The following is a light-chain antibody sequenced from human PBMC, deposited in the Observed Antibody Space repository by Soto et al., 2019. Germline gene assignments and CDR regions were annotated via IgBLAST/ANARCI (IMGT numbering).Light chain of an antibody. V-gene: IGKV1-39*01. CDR1: QGISSY. J-gene: IGKJ4*01. CDR2: AAS. Sequence: DIQMTQSPSSLSASVGDRVTITSRASQGISSYLNWYQQKPGKDPKLLIYAASSLQSGVPSRFSGSGSGTEFALTISSLQPEDVATYSCQQSYRTPLTFGGGTKVEIK. CDR3: QQSYRTPLT.